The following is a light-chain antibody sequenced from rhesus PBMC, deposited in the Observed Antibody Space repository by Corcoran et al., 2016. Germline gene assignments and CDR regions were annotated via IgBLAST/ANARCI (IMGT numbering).Light chain of an antibody. CDR1: QGISSY. V-gene: IGKV1-37*01. CDR2: DAS. CDR3: QQYDNAPFT. Sequence: DIQMTQSPSSLSASVGDRVTITCRASQGISSYLAWYQQKPGKVPKPLVYDASNLESGVPSRFGGEGSGTDFTLTIHSLLPEDFSTYFCQQYDNAPFTFCPGTKLDIK. J-gene: IGKJ3*01.